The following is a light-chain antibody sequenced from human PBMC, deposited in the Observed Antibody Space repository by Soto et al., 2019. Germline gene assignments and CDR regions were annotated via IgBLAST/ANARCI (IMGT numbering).Light chain of an antibody. Sequence: EIVLRQSPGTLSLSPGERVTLSCRASQSVTSSYIAWYQQQPGQAPMLLIFGASTRATGVPARFSGSGSGTDFTLTINSLQSEDFAVYYCQQSNNWPWTFGQGTKVDIK. J-gene: IGKJ1*01. V-gene: IGKV3-15*01. CDR2: GAS. CDR1: QSVTSS. CDR3: QQSNNWPWT.